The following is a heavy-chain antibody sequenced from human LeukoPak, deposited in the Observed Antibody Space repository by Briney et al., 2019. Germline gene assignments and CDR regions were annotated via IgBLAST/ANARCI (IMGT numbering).Heavy chain of an antibody. CDR3: ARDVVHYYDSSGYLDY. CDR1: GGSFSGYY. CDR2: IYYSGST. V-gene: IGHV4-34*11. D-gene: IGHD3-22*01. J-gene: IGHJ4*02. Sequence: SETLSLTCAVYGGSFSGYYWSWIRQPPGKGLEWIGCIYYSGSTYYNPSLESRATISVDTSKNQFSLKLTSVTAADTAVYYCARDVVHYYDSSGYLDYWGQGTMITVSS.